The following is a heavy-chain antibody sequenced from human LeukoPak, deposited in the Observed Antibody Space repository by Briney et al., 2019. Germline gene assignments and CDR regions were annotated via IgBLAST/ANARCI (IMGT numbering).Heavy chain of an antibody. CDR2: IYYSGST. J-gene: IGHJ4*02. D-gene: IGHD2-2*01. V-gene: IGHV4-39*01. Sequence: SETLSLTCTVSGGSISSSSYYWGWIRQPPGKGLEWVGSIYYSGSTYYNPSLKSRVTISVDTSKNQFSLKLSSVTAADTAVYYCASGDCSSTSCYRPRDYFDYWGQGTLVTVSS. CDR3: ASGDCSSTSCYRPRDYFDY. CDR1: GGSISSSSYY.